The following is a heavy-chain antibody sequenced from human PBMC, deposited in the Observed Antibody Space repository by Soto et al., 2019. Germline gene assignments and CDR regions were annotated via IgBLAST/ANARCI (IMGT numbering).Heavy chain of an antibody. J-gene: IGHJ6*02. CDR2: ISYEGSNK. Sequence: PGGSLRLSCAASGFTFSPHAMHWVRQGPGKGLEWVAVISYEGSNKYYADSVKGRFTISRDNSKNTLYLQMNSLGAEDTAVYYCARERNTGYDYSYYYGMDVWGQGTTVTVSS. V-gene: IGHV3-30-3*01. CDR1: GFTFSPHA. D-gene: IGHD5-18*01. CDR3: ARERNTGYDYSYYYGMDV.